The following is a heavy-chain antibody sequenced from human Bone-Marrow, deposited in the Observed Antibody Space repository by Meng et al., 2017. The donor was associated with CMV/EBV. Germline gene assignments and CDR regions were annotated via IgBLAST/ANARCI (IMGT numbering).Heavy chain of an antibody. CDR1: GFTFSSYS. CDR2: ISSSSSYI. J-gene: IGHJ4*02. Sequence: EVQLVESGXXXXXPXXAXXLSCAASGFTFSSYSMNWVRQAPGKGLEWVSSISSSSSYIYYADSVKGRFTISRDNAKNSLYLQMNSLRAEDTAVYYCARDGGGYVVYWGQGTLVTVSS. D-gene: IGHD5-12*01. V-gene: IGHV3-21*01. CDR3: ARDGGGYVVY.